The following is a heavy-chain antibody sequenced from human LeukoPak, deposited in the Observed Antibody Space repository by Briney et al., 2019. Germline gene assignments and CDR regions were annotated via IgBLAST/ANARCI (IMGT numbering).Heavy chain of an antibody. CDR1: GGSISGYY. J-gene: IGHJ4*02. CDR3: ARLASSGWSHCDY. CDR2: IYYSGST. Sequence: PSETLSLTCTVSGGSISGYYWSWIRQPPGKGPEWIGYIYYSGSTNYNPSLKSRVTISVDTSKNQFSLKVNSVTAADTAVYYCARLASSGWSHCDYWGQGTLVTVSS. V-gene: IGHV4-59*08. D-gene: IGHD6-19*01.